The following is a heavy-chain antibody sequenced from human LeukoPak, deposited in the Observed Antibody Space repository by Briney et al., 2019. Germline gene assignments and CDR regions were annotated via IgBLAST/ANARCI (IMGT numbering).Heavy chain of an antibody. CDR2: IIPTSGSP. Sequence: ASVKVSCKASGDTFSSYGISWVRQAPGQGLEWMGVIIPTSGSPIYAEDFQGRVTITADESTSTAYMELSSLRSEDTAVYYCASRAIVVVPAAIGDYYYMDVWGKGTTVTVSS. CDR3: ASRAIVVVPAAIGDYYYMDV. J-gene: IGHJ6*03. V-gene: IGHV1-69*13. D-gene: IGHD2-2*02. CDR1: GDTFSSYG.